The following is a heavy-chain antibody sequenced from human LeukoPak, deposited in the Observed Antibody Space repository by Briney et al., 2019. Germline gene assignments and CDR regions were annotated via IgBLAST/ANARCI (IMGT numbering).Heavy chain of an antibody. Sequence: ASVKVSCKVSGYTLTELSMHWVRQAPGKGLEWMGWISAYNGNTNYAQKLQGRVTMTTDTSTSTAYMELRSLRSGDTAVYYCARSPASSSWTDAFDIWGQGTMVTVSS. J-gene: IGHJ3*02. CDR3: ARSPASSSWTDAFDI. CDR1: GYTLTELS. V-gene: IGHV1-18*01. D-gene: IGHD6-13*01. CDR2: ISAYNGNT.